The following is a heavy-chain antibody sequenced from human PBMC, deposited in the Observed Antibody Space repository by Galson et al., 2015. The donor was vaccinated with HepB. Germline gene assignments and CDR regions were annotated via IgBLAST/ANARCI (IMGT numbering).Heavy chain of an antibody. Sequence: SETLSLTCTVSGGSISSSSYYWGWIRQPPGKGLEWIGSIYYSGSTYYNPSLKSRVTISVDTSKNQFSLKLSSVTAADTAVYYCARALGVLLWFGEFLRAWFDPWGQGTLVTVSS. CDR3: ARALGVLLWFGEFLRAWFDP. CDR1: GGSISSSSYY. J-gene: IGHJ5*02. CDR2: IYYSGST. V-gene: IGHV4-39*07. D-gene: IGHD3-10*01.